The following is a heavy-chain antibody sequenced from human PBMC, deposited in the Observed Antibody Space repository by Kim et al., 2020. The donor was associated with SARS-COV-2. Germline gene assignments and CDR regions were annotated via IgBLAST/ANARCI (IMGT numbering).Heavy chain of an antibody. CDR1: GFTFEDYA. CDR2: ISGDGDST. V-gene: IGHV3-43*02. D-gene: IGHD6-19*01. J-gene: IGHJ4*02. Sequence: GGSLRLSCAASGFTFEDYAMHWVRQVPGKSLEWVSLISGDGDSTSYADSVKGRFTISRDNSKNSMYLQMNSLRSEDYALYYCAKMSRGSGWPHSFDSWGQVTLVTVSS. CDR3: AKMSRGSGWPHSFDS.